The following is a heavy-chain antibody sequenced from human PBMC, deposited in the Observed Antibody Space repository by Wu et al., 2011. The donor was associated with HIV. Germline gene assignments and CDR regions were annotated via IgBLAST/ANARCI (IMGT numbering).Heavy chain of an antibody. Sequence: QVQLVQSGAEVKKPGSSVKVSCKASGGTFSSYAISWVRQAPGQGLEWIGWISVYNGDTIYVPRLQGRITVTTDPSTNTVYMELRGLRSADTAVYYCARDRSSGGYGDWGQGTLVTVSS. V-gene: IGHV1-18*01. CDR2: ISVYNGDT. J-gene: IGHJ4*02. CDR3: ARDRSSGGYGD. CDR1: GGTFSSYA. D-gene: IGHD5-12*01.